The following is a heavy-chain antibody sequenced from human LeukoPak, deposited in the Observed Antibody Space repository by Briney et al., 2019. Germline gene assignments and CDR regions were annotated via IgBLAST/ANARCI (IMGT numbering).Heavy chain of an antibody. CDR3: AGLDGYNHY. CDR2: IYYSGST. Sequence: PSETLSLTCTVSGGSISSYYWSWIRQPPGKGLEWIGYIYYSGSTNYNPSLKSRVTISVDTSKNQFSLKLSSVTAADTAVYYCAGLDGYNHYWGQGTLVTVSP. CDR1: GGSISSYY. V-gene: IGHV4-59*08. J-gene: IGHJ4*02. D-gene: IGHD5-12*01.